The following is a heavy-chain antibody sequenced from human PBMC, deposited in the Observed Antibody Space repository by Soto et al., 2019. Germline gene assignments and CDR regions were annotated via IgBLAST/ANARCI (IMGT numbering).Heavy chain of an antibody. CDR1: GFSLSTSGMC. J-gene: IGHJ3*02. CDR3: ARIKSMYYYDSSGYQDAFDI. D-gene: IGHD3-22*01. Sequence: SGPTLVKPTQTLTLTCTFSGFSLSTSGMCVSWIRQPPGKALEWLALIDWDDDKYYSTSLKTRLTISKDTSKNQVVLTMTNMDPVDTATYYCARIKSMYYYDSSGYQDAFDIWGQGTMVTVSS. CDR2: IDWDDDK. V-gene: IGHV2-70*01.